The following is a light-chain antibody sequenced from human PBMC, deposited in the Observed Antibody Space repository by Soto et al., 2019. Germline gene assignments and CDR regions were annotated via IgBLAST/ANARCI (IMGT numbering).Light chain of an antibody. CDR1: QSIMFS. Sequence: EIVMTQSPATLSVSPGERATLSCWASQSIMFSLAWYQQKPGQAPRLLISGASTRATGIPARFSGSGSGKEFTLTISSLQSEDFAVYYCQQYYDWPPLTFGGGTKVEIK. CDR3: QQYYDWPPLT. V-gene: IGKV3-15*01. CDR2: GAS. J-gene: IGKJ4*01.